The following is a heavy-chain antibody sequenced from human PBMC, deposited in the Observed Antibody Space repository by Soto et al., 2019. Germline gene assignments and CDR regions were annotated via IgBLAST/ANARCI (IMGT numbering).Heavy chain of an antibody. D-gene: IGHD2-15*01. CDR2: IYYSGST. CDR1: GGSISSSSYY. J-gene: IGHJ4*02. CDR3: SALALGYDY. Sequence: QLQLQESGPGLVKPSETLSLTCTVSGGSISSSSYYWGWIRQPPGKGLEWIGSIYYSGSTYYNPSLTSRVSISVDTSKNQFSLKLSSVTAADTAVYYCSALALGYDYWGQGTLVTVSS. V-gene: IGHV4-39*01.